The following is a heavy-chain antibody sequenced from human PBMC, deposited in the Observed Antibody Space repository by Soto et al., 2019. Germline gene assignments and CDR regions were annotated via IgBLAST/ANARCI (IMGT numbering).Heavy chain of an antibody. CDR2: ISTASSTI. J-gene: IGHJ6*02. CDR1: GFTFSSYN. D-gene: IGHD3-22*01. CDR3: ARGNGCYDSSDYYPYYYGMDV. V-gene: IGHV3-48*02. Sequence: GGSLRLSCAASGFTFSSYNMNCVRQAPGKGREWISYISTASSTIYYADSVEGRFTISRDNAKNSLYLQMTSLRDEDKAVYYCARGNGCYDSSDYYPYYYGMDVWGQGTTVTVSS.